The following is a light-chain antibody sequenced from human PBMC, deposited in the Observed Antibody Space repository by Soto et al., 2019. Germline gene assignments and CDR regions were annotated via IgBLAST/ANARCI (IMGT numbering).Light chain of an antibody. V-gene: IGLV1-47*01. Sequence: VLTQPPSASGTPGQRVTISCSGSSSNIGRHDVYWYQHLPGTAPKVLIYRDNQRPSGVPDRFSGSKSGTSASLAISGLQSEDEADYFCATCDDDLSVLFGGGTKLTVL. CDR1: SSNIGRHD. J-gene: IGLJ2*01. CDR3: ATCDDDLSVL. CDR2: RDN.